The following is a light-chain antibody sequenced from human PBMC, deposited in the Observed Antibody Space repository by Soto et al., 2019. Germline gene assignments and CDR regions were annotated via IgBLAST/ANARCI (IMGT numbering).Light chain of an antibody. Sequence: DIQMTQSPSTLSASVGDRGTITCRASQGISSWLAWYQQKPGKAPKLLIYDASSLEGGVPSRFSGSGTGTEFALTISSLQPDDFATYCWQQYNSYWTFGRGTKVDIK. CDR3: QQYNSYWT. V-gene: IGKV1-5*01. J-gene: IGKJ1*01. CDR1: QGISSW. CDR2: DAS.